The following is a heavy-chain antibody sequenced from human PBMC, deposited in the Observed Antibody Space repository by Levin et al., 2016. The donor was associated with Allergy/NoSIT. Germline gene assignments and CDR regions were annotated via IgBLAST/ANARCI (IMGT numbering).Heavy chain of an antibody. J-gene: IGHJ4*02. CDR3: ASTTNTMIRGVFDF. D-gene: IGHD3-10*01. V-gene: IGHV3-66*01. CDR2: IYSDGST. CDR1: GFSFSDYA. Sequence: GGSLRLSCAASGFSFSDYAMSWVRQAPGKGLEWVSIIYSDGSTYYADSVKGRFTISSDNPKSMVYLQMHSLRAEDTAVYYCASTTNTMIRGVFDFWGQGTLVSVSS.